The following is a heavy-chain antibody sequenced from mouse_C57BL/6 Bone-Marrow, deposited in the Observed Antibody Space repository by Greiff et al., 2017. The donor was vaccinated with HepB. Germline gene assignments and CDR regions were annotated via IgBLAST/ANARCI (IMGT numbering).Heavy chain of an antibody. CDR2: ISNGGGST. Sequence: EVMLVESGGGLVQPGGSLKLSCAASGFTFSDYYMYWVRQTPEKRLEWVAYISNGGGSTYYPDTVKGRFTISRDNAKNTLYLQMSRLKSEDTAMYYCARQGGYDGAWFAYWGQGTLVTVSA. CDR3: ARQGGYDGAWFAY. D-gene: IGHD2-2*01. CDR1: GFTFSDYY. V-gene: IGHV5-12*01. J-gene: IGHJ3*01.